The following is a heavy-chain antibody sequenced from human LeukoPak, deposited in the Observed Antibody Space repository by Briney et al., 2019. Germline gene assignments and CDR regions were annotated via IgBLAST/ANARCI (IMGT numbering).Heavy chain of an antibody. CDR3: ARDRNYYVSSGYRNWFDP. V-gene: IGHV3-7*01. Sequence: GGSLRLSCAASGFTFSSYWMSWVRQAPGKGLEWVANIKQDGSEKYYVDSVKGRFTISRDNAKNSLYLQMNSLRAEDTAVYYCARDRNYYVSSGYRNWFDPWGQGTLVTVSS. D-gene: IGHD3-22*01. J-gene: IGHJ5*02. CDR2: IKQDGSEK. CDR1: GFTFSSYW.